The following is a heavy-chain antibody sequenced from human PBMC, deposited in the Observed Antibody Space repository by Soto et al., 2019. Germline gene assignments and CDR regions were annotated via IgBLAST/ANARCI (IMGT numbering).Heavy chain of an antibody. V-gene: IGHV1-3*01. CDR2: INAGNGNT. J-gene: IGHJ5*02. D-gene: IGHD2-8*01. CDR1: GYTFTSYA. CDR3: ARDVHYCTNGVCPLDWFDP. Sequence: ASVKVSCTASGYTFTSYAMHWVRQAPGQRLEWMGWINAGNGNTKYSQKFQGRVTITRDTSASTAYMELSSLRSEDTAVYYCARDVHYCTNGVCPLDWFDPWGQGTLVTVSS.